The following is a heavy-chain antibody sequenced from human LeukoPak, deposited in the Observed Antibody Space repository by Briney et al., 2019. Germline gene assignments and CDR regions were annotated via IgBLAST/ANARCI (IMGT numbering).Heavy chain of an antibody. CDR3: ARPSWGIDC. V-gene: IGHV3-7*01. Sequence: GGSLRLSCAASGFTFTNDFMTWVRQAPGKGLEWVANMKVDGSDIHYVDSVKGRFTISSDNARNSLYLQMDSLRAADTAVYYCARPSWGIDCWGQGTLVTVSS. CDR2: MKVDGSDI. J-gene: IGHJ4*02. D-gene: IGHD7-27*01. CDR1: GFTFTNDF.